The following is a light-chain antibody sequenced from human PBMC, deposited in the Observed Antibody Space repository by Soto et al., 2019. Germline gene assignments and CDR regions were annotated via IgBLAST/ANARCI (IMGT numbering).Light chain of an antibody. V-gene: IGKV1-39*01. CDR1: QTLNNY. Sequence: DIQMTQSPSSVSASVGDRVTITCRASQTLNNYLTWFQQKPGKAPKVLIYAASTLQSGVPSRFSGSASGTEFTLTISSLQSEDFAVYTCQQYNDWPLLFGQGTRLEIK. J-gene: IGKJ5*01. CDR2: AAS. CDR3: QQYNDWPLL.